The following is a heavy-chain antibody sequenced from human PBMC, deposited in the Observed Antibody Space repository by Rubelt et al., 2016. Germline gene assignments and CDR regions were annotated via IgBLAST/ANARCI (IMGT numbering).Heavy chain of an antibody. Sequence: QVQLVQSGSELKKPGASVKVSCKASEYSFSSFGMHWVRQAPGQGLQWIGWINTNTADPTYAQDFTGRFVFSLDTSVRTADPHVRSPKAEDTGGDYCVRGSRTDLVDYWGQGTLVTVSS. D-gene: IGHD2-2*01. J-gene: IGHJ4*02. V-gene: IGHV7-4-1*02. CDR2: INTNTADP. CDR1: EYSFSSFG. CDR3: VRGSRTDLVDY.